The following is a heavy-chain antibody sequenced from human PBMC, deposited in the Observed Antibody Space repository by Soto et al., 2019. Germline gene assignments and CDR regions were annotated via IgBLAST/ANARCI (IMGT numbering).Heavy chain of an antibody. CDR1: GGSISSYY. CDR3: ARCLXVRGVITVPYYYYGMDV. D-gene: IGHD3-10*01. Sequence: PSETLSLTCTVSGGSISSYYWSWIRQPPGKGLEWIGYIYYSGSTNYNPSLKSRVTISVDTSKNQFSLKLSSVTAADTAVYYCARCLXVRGVITVPYYYYGMDVWGQGTTVTVSS. CDR2: IYYSGST. J-gene: IGHJ6*02. V-gene: IGHV4-59*01.